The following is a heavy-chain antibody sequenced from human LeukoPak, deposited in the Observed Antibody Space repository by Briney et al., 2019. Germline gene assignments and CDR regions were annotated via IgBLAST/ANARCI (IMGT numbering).Heavy chain of an antibody. Sequence: ASVKVSCKASGYTFTSYDINWVRQATGQGLEWMGWMNPNSGNTGYAQKFQGRVTMTRNTSISTAYMELSSLRSEDTAVYYCAISGADIVVVPAANGWFDPWGQGTLVTVSS. D-gene: IGHD2-2*01. CDR3: AISGADIVVVPAANGWFDP. J-gene: IGHJ5*02. CDR1: GYTFTSYD. V-gene: IGHV1-8*01. CDR2: MNPNSGNT.